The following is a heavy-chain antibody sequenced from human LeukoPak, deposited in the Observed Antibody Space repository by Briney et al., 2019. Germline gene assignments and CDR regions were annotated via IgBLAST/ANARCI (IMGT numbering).Heavy chain of an antibody. V-gene: IGHV3-30-3*01. CDR1: GFTFSNVW. CDR3: VKDVLFAVGDAVDI. D-gene: IGHD3-10*02. Sequence: GGSLRLSCAASGFTFSNVWMSWVRQAPGKGLEWVAFTTRDESEKFYVDSVKGRFTIARDNSMNTLYLQMHSLRAEDSGIYYCVKDVLFAVGDAVDIWGQGTMVAVS. J-gene: IGHJ3*02. CDR2: TTRDESEK.